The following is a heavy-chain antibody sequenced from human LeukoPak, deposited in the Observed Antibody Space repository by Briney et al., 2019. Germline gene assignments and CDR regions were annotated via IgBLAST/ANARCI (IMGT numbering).Heavy chain of an antibody. CDR2: IRYDGSNK. V-gene: IGHV3-30*02. Sequence: GGSLRLSCAASGFTFSSYAMHWVRQAPGKGLEWVAFIRYDGSNKYYADSVKGRFTISRDNSKNTLYLQMNSLRAEDTAVYYCAKAGVGATDYFDYWGQGTLVTVSS. CDR1: GFTFSSYA. CDR3: AKAGVGATDYFDY. J-gene: IGHJ4*02. D-gene: IGHD1-26*01.